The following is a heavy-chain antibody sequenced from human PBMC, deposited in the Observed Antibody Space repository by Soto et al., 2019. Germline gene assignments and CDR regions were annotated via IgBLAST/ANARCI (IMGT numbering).Heavy chain of an antibody. J-gene: IGHJ4*02. D-gene: IGHD6-13*01. CDR1: GFTFSSYA. CDR2: ISGSGGST. Sequence: QPGGSLRLSCAASGFTFSSYAMSWVRQAPGKGLEWVSAISGSGGSTYYADSVKGRFTISRDNSKNTLYLQMNSLRAEDTAVYYCARGGSSSWFPVYFDYWGQGTLVTAPQ. CDR3: ARGGSSSWFPVYFDY. V-gene: IGHV3-23*01.